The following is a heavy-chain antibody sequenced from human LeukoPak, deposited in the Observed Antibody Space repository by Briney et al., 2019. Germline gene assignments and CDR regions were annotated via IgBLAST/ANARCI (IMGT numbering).Heavy chain of an antibody. D-gene: IGHD3-3*01. CDR1: GGTFSSYA. CDR2: IIPILGIA. J-gene: IGHJ4*02. Sequence: ASVKVSCKASGGTFSSYAISWVRQAPGQGLEWMGRIIPILGIANYAQKFQGRVTITADKSTSTAYMELSSLRSEDTAVYYCARETRLETAPGGYWGQGTLVTVSS. CDR3: ARETRLETAPGGY. V-gene: IGHV1-69*04.